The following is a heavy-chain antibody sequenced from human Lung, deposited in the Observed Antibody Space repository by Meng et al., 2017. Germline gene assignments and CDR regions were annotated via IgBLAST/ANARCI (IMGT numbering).Heavy chain of an antibody. J-gene: IGHJ4*02. CDR1: GYNFPDYY. Sequence: VQVVQSGAEVKKPGASVKVSCKPSGYNFPDYYIHWVRRAPGQGLEWMGRINPKSGDTHYAQKFQARVTMTGDTSISTAYMELSGLRSDDTAMYYCARDEDISAAGKLFGDYWGQGTLVTASS. CDR3: ARDEDISAAGKLFGDY. CDR2: INPKSGDT. V-gene: IGHV1-2*06. D-gene: IGHD6-25*01.